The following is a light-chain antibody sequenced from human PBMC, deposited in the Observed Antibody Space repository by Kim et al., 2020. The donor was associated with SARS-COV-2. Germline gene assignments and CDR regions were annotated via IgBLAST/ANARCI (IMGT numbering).Light chain of an antibody. CDR3: QHYDDYPWA. CDR2: KSS. V-gene: IGKV1-5*03. Sequence: DIQMTQSPSTLSASVGDRVTITCRTSQNISTWLAWYQQKAGQDPNLLIYKSSTLQTGVPARFSGSGSGTEFTLSITSLQPDDFATYYCQHYDDYPWAFGQGTKVDIK. J-gene: IGKJ1*01. CDR1: QNISTW.